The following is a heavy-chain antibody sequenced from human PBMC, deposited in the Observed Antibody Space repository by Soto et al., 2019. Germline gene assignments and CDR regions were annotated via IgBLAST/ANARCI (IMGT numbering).Heavy chain of an antibody. D-gene: IGHD3-9*01. J-gene: IGHJ4*02. CDR3: ARGSYDILTGYYTNFDY. CDR2: INSDGSST. Sequence: GSLRLSCAASGFTFSSYWMHWVRQAPGKGLVWVSRINSDGSSTSYADSVKGRFTIPRDNAKNTLYLQMNSLRAEDTAVYYCARGSYDILTGYYTNFDYWGQGTLVTVSS. CDR1: GFTFSSYW. V-gene: IGHV3-74*01.